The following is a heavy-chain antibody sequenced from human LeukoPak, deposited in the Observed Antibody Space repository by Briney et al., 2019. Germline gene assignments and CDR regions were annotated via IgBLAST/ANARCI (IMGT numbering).Heavy chain of an antibody. CDR2: IKQDGSEK. Sequence: GGSLRLSCAASGFTFSSYWMSWVRQAPGKGLEWVANIKQDGSEKYYVDSVKGRFTISRDNAKNSLYLQMNSLRAEDTAVYYCARDYYDSTGYFDYWGQGTLVTVSS. V-gene: IGHV3-7*01. CDR1: GFTFSSYW. D-gene: IGHD3-22*01. J-gene: IGHJ4*02. CDR3: ARDYYDSTGYFDY.